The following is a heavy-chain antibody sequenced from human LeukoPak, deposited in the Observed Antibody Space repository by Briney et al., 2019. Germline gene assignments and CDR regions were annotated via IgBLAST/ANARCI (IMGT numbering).Heavy chain of an antibody. Sequence: SETLSLTCAVYGGSFSGYYWSWIRQPPGKGLEWIGEINHSGSTNYNPSLKSRVTLSVDTSKKQFSLKLSSVTAADTAVYYCARGYYYDSSGYYRKWGQGTLVTVSS. V-gene: IGHV4-34*01. CDR1: GGSFSGYY. J-gene: IGHJ4*02. D-gene: IGHD3-22*01. CDR3: ARGYYYDSSGYYRK. CDR2: INHSGST.